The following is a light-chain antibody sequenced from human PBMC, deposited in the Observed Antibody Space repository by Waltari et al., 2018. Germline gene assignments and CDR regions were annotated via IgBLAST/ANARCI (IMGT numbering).Light chain of an antibody. CDR1: QSFSRA. V-gene: IGKV3-20*01. CDR2: DAS. CDR3: QHYVRLPVT. Sequence: EIVLTQSPGNLSLSPGERATLSCRASQSFSRALAWYQQKPGQAPRLLIYDASTRDIGIPDRFSGGGSGTDFSLTISRLEPEDFAVYYCQHYVRLPVTFGQGTTVEIK. J-gene: IGKJ1*01.